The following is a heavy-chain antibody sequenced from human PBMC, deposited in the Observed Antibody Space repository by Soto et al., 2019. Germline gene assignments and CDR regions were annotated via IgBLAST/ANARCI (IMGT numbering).Heavy chain of an antibody. CDR2: ISGSGDGT. V-gene: IGHV3-23*01. CDR3: SGPGYSSQDY. CDR1: GFTFSSFA. Sequence: GGSLRLSCAASGFTFSSFALSWVRQAPGKGLEWVSAISGSGDGTDYAASVKGRFTISRDNTKNTLYLHMNSLRAEDTAVYYCSGPGYSSQDYWGQGALVTVPP. J-gene: IGHJ4*02. D-gene: IGHD5-18*01.